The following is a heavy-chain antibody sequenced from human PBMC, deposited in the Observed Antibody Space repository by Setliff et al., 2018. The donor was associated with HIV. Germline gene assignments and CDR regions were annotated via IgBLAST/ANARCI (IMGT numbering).Heavy chain of an antibody. D-gene: IGHD3-22*01. CDR3: ARRGGITTTVQGPPPFDF. CDR2: IYYSGST. CDR1: GGSISSHY. J-gene: IGHJ4*02. Sequence: PSETLSLTCTVSGGSISSHYWSWIRQPPGKGLEWIGYIYYSGSTNYNPSLRSRVTISVDTSKNQLSLKLRSVTAADTAVYHCARRGGITTTVQGPPPFDFWGPGTLVTVSS. V-gene: IGHV4-59*08.